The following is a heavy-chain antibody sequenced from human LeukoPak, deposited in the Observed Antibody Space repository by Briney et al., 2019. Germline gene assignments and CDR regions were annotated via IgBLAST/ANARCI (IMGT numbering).Heavy chain of an antibody. CDR1: GFTFSSYS. J-gene: IGHJ4*02. CDR3: ARGSSGWYSGY. CDR2: ISTSSSGM. Sequence: GGSLRLSCAASGFTFSSYSMSWVRQAPGKGLEWVSSISTSSSGMYYADSVQGRFTISRDNAKNSLYLQMNSLRAEDTAMYYCARGSSGWYSGYWGQGTLATVSS. D-gene: IGHD6-19*01. V-gene: IGHV3-21*01.